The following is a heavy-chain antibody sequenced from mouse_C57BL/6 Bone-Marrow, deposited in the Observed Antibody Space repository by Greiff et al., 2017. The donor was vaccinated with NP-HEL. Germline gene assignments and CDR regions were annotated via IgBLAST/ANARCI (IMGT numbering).Heavy chain of an antibody. CDR1: GYTFTSYW. V-gene: IGHV1-52*01. CDR2: INPSDSET. Sequence: QVQLQQPGAELVRPGSSVKLSCKASGYTFTSYWMHWVKQRPIQGLEWIGNINPSDSETHYNQKFKDKAILTVDKSSSTAYMQLSSLTSEDSTVYYCARCPLDDYVAMDYWGQGTSVTVSS. CDR3: ARCPLDDYVAMDY. J-gene: IGHJ4*01. D-gene: IGHD2-3*01.